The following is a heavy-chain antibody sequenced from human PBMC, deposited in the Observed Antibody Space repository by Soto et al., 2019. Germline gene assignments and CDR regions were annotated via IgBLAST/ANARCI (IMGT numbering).Heavy chain of an antibody. J-gene: IGHJ4*02. CDR2: ISYDGSNK. V-gene: IGHV3-30*18. Sequence: SLRLSCAASGFTFSSYGMHWVRQAPGKGLEWVAVISYDGSNKYYADSVKGRFTISRDNSKNTLYLQMNSLRAEDTAVYYCAKDHYYDSSGYDTDYWGQGTLVTAPQ. D-gene: IGHD3-22*01. CDR1: GFTFSSYG. CDR3: AKDHYYDSSGYDTDY.